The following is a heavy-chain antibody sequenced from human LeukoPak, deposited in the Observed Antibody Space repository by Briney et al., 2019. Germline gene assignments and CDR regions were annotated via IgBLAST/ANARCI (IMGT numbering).Heavy chain of an antibody. V-gene: IGHV3-7*01. Sequence: PGGSLRLSCAASVFSFSNYWMSWVRQAPGKGLEWVGNIKHDGSEKNYVDSVKGRFTISRDNAKNSLYLQMNSLRAEDTAVYYCARDEGETVTSYRFDLWGRGTLVTVSS. CDR2: IKHDGSEK. D-gene: IGHD3-10*01. CDR1: VFSFSNYW. CDR3: ARDEGETVTSYRFDL. J-gene: IGHJ2*01.